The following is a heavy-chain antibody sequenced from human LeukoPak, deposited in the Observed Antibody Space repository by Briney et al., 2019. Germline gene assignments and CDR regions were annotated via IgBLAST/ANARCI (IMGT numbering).Heavy chain of an antibody. V-gene: IGHV3-23*01. CDR1: GFTFSSYA. CDR3: ARGGSGNWNAPFDY. D-gene: IGHD1-1*01. Sequence: GGSLRLSCAASGFTFSSYAMSWVRQAPGKGLEWVSAISGSGGSTYYADSVKGRFTISRGNSKNTLYLQMNSLRAEDTAVYYCARGGSGNWNAPFDYWGQGTLVTVSS. CDR2: ISGSGGST. J-gene: IGHJ4*02.